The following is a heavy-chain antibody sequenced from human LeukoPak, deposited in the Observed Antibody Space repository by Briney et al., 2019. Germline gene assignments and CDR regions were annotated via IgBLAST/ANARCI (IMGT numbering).Heavy chain of an antibody. V-gene: IGHV3-23*01. J-gene: IGHJ4*02. D-gene: IGHD3-9*01. CDR1: GFTFSSYA. Sequence: GGSLRLSCAASGFTFSSYAMSWVRQAPGKGLEWVSAISGSGGSTYYADSVKGRFTISRDNSKNTLYLQMNSLRAEDTAVYYCALAPYFYDILTGYYSFDYWGQGTLVTVSS. CDR2: ISGSGGST. CDR3: ALAPYFYDILTGYYSFDY.